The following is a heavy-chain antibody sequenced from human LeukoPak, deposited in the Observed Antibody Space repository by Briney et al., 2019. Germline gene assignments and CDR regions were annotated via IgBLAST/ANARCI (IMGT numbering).Heavy chain of an antibody. CDR3: ARGWDPYSSSLDS. J-gene: IGHJ4*02. CDR1: GFAFSTYG. Sequence: GGSLRLSCAASGFAFSTYGMHWVRQAPGKGLEGVAVIWFDGSNKYYADSVKGRFTISRDNSENTLYLQMNSLRAEDTAVYYCARGWDPYSSSLDSWSQGTLVTVSS. D-gene: IGHD4-11*01. V-gene: IGHV3-33*01. CDR2: IWFDGSNK.